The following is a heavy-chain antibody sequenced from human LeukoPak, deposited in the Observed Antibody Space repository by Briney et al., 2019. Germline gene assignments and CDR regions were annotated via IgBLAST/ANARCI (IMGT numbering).Heavy chain of an antibody. J-gene: IGHJ6*03. Sequence: PGGSLRLSCAASGFTFSSYWMSWVRQAPGKGLEWVANIKQDGSEKYYVDSVKGRFTISRDNAKNSLYLQMNSLRAEDTAVYYCARHNRDFWSGLLRDDYYMDVWGKGTTVTVSS. CDR1: GFTFSSYW. D-gene: IGHD3-3*01. CDR2: IKQDGSEK. CDR3: ARHNRDFWSGLLRDDYYMDV. V-gene: IGHV3-7*01.